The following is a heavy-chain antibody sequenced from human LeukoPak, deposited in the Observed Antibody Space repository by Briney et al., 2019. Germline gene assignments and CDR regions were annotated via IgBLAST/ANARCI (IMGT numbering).Heavy chain of an antibody. J-gene: IGHJ4*02. CDR3: AKDIATGYSSSWSPDY. Sequence: GGSLRLSCAASGFTFSSYGMHWVRQAPGKGLEWVAFIRYDGSNKYYADSVKGRFTISRDNSKNTLYLQMNSLRAEDTAVYYCAKDIATGYSSSWSPDYWGQGTLVTVSS. D-gene: IGHD6-13*01. CDR1: GFTFSSYG. V-gene: IGHV3-30*02. CDR2: IRYDGSNK.